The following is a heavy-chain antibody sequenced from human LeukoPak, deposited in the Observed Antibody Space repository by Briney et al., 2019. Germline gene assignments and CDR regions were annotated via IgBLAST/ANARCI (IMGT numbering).Heavy chain of an antibody. D-gene: IGHD3-22*01. CDR3: AKRHQWLFYFDY. Sequence: PGGSLRLSCAASGFSFSDYAMHWVRQAPGKGLEWVAFIRYDGNNKYYADSVKGRFTISRDNSKNTLYLQMNSLRAEDTAVYYCAKRHQWLFYFDYWGQGTLVTVSS. V-gene: IGHV3-30*02. CDR1: GFSFSDYA. CDR2: IRYDGNNK. J-gene: IGHJ4*02.